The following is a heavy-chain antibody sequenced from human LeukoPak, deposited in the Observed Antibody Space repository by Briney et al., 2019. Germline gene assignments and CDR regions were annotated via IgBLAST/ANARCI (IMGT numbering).Heavy chain of an antibody. D-gene: IGHD3/OR15-3a*01. Sequence: PSQTLSLTCTVSGGSISSGDYYWSWIRQPPGKGLEWIGYIYYSGSTNYNPSLKSRVTISVDTSKNQFSLKLSSVTAADTAVYYCARVDPYYYYGMDVWGQGTTVTVSS. CDR3: ARVDPYYYYGMDV. CDR2: IYYSGST. CDR1: GGSISSGDYY. J-gene: IGHJ6*02. V-gene: IGHV4-30-4*08.